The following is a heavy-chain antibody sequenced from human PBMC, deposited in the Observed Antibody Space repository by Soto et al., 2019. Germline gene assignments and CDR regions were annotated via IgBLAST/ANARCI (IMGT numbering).Heavy chain of an antibody. CDR3: ARGWNDYYYYYMDV. D-gene: IGHD1-1*01. CDR1: GYTFTSYD. J-gene: IGHJ6*03. V-gene: IGHV1-8*01. Sequence: QVQLVQSGAEVKKPGASVKVSCKASGYTFTSYDINWVRQATGQGLEWMGWMNPNSGNTGYAQKFQGRVTMTRNTSISTAYMGLSSLRSEDTAVYYCARGWNDYYYYYMDVWGKGTTVTVSS. CDR2: MNPNSGNT.